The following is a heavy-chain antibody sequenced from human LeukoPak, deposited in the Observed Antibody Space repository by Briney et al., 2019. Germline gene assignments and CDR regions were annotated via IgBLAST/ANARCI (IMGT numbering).Heavy chain of an antibody. Sequence: VASVTVSCKASGYTFTSYDINWVRQAPGQGLEWMGWMNPNSGNTGYAQKFQGRVTMTRNTSISTAYMELSSLRSEDTAVYYCARGAVVRFLEWLPPGGMDVWGQGTTVTVSS. CDR1: GYTFTSYD. CDR3: ARGAVVRFLEWLPPGGMDV. V-gene: IGHV1-8*01. J-gene: IGHJ6*02. D-gene: IGHD3-3*01. CDR2: MNPNSGNT.